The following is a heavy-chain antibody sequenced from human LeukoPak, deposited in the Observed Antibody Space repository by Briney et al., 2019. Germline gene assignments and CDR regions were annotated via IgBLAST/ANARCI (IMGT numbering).Heavy chain of an antibody. Sequence: GGSQRLSCAASGFTFSTYWMHWVRQAPGKGLVWVSRIKSDGSTNYADSVKGRFTISRDNAKNTVSLQMNSLRAEDTGVYYCARAPSEIGGYYPEYFRHWGQGTLVTVSS. CDR2: IKSDGST. V-gene: IGHV3-74*01. CDR1: GFTFSTYW. D-gene: IGHD3-22*01. CDR3: ARAPSEIGGYYPEYFRH. J-gene: IGHJ1*01.